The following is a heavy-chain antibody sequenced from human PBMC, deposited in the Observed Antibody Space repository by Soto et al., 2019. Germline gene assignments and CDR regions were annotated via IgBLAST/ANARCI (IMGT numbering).Heavy chain of an antibody. V-gene: IGHV4-39*01. CDR2: IYYSGST. J-gene: IGHJ3*02. CDR3: ARGSGWLDI. D-gene: IGHD3-10*01. Sequence: SETLSLTCTGSGGSISSSSYYWGWIRQPPGKGLEWIGSIYYSGSTYYNPSLKSRVTISVDTSKNQFSLKLNSMTAADTAVYYCARGSGWLDIWGRGTMVTVSS. CDR1: GGSISSSSYY.